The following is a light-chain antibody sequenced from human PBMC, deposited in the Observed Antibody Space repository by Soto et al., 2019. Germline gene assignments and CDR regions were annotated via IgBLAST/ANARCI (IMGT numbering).Light chain of an antibody. CDR2: EVT. CDR1: SSDVGGYNY. V-gene: IGLV2-8*01. J-gene: IGLJ1*01. CDR3: ASYAGRSNYV. Sequence: QSALTQPPSAYGSPGQSVIISCTGTSSDVGGYNYVSWYQQHPGKAPKLLIYEVTRRPSGVPDRFSGSKSGNTASLTVSGLQAEDEADYYCASYAGRSNYVFGTGTKLTVL.